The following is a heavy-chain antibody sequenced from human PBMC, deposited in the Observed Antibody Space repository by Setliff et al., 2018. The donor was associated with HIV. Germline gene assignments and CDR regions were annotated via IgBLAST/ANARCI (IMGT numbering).Heavy chain of an antibody. CDR1: GGSISSYY. CDR2: IYYSGST. V-gene: IGHV4-59*01. CDR3: ARVPPDGYNERYYYYYYMDV. D-gene: IGHD5-12*01. Sequence: PSETLSLTCTVSGGSISSYYWSWIRQPPGKGLEWIGYIYYSGSTNYNPSLKSRVTISVDTSKNQFSLKLSSVTAADTAVYYCARVPPDGYNERYYYYYYMDVWGKGTTVTVSS. J-gene: IGHJ6*03.